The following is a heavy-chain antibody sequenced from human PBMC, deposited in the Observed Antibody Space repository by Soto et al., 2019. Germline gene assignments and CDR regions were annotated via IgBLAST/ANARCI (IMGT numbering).Heavy chain of an antibody. D-gene: IGHD1-1*01. Sequence: EVQLVESGGGLVKPGGSLRLSCAASGFTFGNAWMNWVRQAPGKGLEWVGRIKSKTDGGTTDYAAPVKGRFTISRDDSKNTLYLQMNSLKTEDTAVYYCTTAPLRTAYGMDVWGQGTTVTVSS. CDR3: TTAPLRTAYGMDV. V-gene: IGHV3-15*07. J-gene: IGHJ6*02. CDR2: IKSKTDGGTT. CDR1: GFTFGNAW.